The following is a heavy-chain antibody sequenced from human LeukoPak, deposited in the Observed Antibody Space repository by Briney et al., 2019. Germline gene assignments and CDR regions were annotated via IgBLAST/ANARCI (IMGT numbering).Heavy chain of an antibody. V-gene: IGHV3-11*01. J-gene: IGHJ4*02. Sequence: GGSLRLSCAASGFTFSDYYMSWIRQVPGEGLEWVSYISSSGSTIYYADSVKGRFTISRDNAKNSLYLQMNSLRAEDTAVYYCARRRYSSGEGDYYFDYWGQGTLVTVSS. CDR3: ARRRYSSGEGDYYFDY. CDR2: ISSSGSTI. D-gene: IGHD6-19*01. CDR1: GFTFSDYY.